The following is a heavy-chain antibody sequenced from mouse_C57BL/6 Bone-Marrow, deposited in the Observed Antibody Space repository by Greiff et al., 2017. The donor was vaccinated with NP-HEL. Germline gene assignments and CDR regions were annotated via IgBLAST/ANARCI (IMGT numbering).Heavy chain of an antibody. CDR2: ILPGSGST. Sequence: VQLQQSGAELMKPGASVKLSCKATGYTFTGYWIEWVKQRPGHGLEWIGEILPGSGSTNYNEKFKGKATFTADTSSNTAYIQLSSLTTEDSAIYYCATSWYYDYAWFAYWGQGTLVTVSA. CDR3: ATSWYYDYAWFAY. CDR1: GYTFTGYW. V-gene: IGHV1-9*01. D-gene: IGHD2-4*01. J-gene: IGHJ3*01.